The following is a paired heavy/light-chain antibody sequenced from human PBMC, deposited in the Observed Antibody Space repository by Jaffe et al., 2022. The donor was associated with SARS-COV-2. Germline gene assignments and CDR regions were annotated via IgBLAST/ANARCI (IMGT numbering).Heavy chain of an antibody. CDR2: ISAGNGNT. Sequence: QVQLVQSGAEVKKPGASVKVSCKASGYIFTNHVINWVRQAPGQRLEWMGWISAGNGNTKYLQKFQGRVTITRDTSTSTSYLELNSLRSEDTAVYYCTRDASPDSRFSFWYFDLWGRGTLVTVSS. J-gene: IGHJ2*01. CDR3: TRDASPDSRFSFWYFDL. V-gene: IGHV1-3*01. CDR1: GYIFTNHV. D-gene: IGHD3-16*01.
Light chain of an antibody. J-gene: IGLJ3*02. Sequence: SYVLTQPPSVSVAPGQTAKITCGGSDIGNKNVHWYQQKPGQAPVLVVYDDGDRPSGIPERFSGSNSGNTATLTISWVEVGDEADFCCQVWDNNTDHAVFGGGTKLTVL. CDR1: DIGNKN. V-gene: IGLV3-21*02. CDR2: DDG. CDR3: QVWDNNTDHAV.